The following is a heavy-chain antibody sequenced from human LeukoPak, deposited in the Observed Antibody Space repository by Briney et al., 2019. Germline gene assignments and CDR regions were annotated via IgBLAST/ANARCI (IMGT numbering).Heavy chain of an antibody. D-gene: IGHD1-26*01. J-gene: IGHJ4*02. CDR1: GGTFSSYA. Sequence: GASVKVSCKASGGTFSSYAISWVRQAPGQGLEWMGGIIPIFGTANYAQKFQGRVTITADESTSTAYMELSSLRSEDTAVYYCAREASIVGATGDGDFDYWGQGTLVTVSS. CDR2: IIPIFGTA. CDR3: AREASIVGATGDGDFDY. V-gene: IGHV1-69*13.